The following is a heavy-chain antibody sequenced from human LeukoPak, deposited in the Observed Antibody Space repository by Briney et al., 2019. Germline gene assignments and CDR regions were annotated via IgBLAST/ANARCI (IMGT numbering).Heavy chain of an antibody. CDR1: GFTFGDYV. Sequence: GGSLRLSCTASGFTFGDYVMSWVRQAPGKGLEWVSVISDPGGSTYYADSVKGRFTISRDNSKNTLYLQMNSLRAEDTAVYYCAKNMGSTGYYTTDYWGQGTLVTVSS. V-gene: IGHV3-23*01. J-gene: IGHJ4*02. D-gene: IGHD3/OR15-3a*01. CDR2: ISDPGGST. CDR3: AKNMGSTGYYTTDY.